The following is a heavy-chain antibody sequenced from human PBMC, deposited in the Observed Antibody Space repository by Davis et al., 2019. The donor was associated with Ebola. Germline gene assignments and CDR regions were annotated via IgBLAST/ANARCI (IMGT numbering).Heavy chain of an antibody. Sequence: GESLKISCAASGFTLSSYWTHWVRQAPGKGLEWVSDINNDGSQTNYADSVKGRFSSSRDNARNTLYLEMNSLRVEDTAVYYCIRVAWGSNTFGYWGQGTLVTVSS. CDR2: INNDGSQT. CDR3: IRVAWGSNTFGY. V-gene: IGHV3-74*01. D-gene: IGHD3-3*01. J-gene: IGHJ4*02. CDR1: GFTLSSYW.